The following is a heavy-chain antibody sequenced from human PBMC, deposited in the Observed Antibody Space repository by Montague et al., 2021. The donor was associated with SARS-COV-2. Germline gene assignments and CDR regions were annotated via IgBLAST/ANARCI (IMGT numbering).Heavy chain of an antibody. CDR2: MHSTGST. CDR1: GGSINNYF. CDR3: ARAVVGAKTATIES. V-gene: IGHV4-59*01. Sequence: SETLSLTCSVSGGSINNYFWGWIRQSPGKGLEWVGYMHSTGSTAYKPSLRGRVIISVDTSKTQISLKLSSVSAADTALYYCARAVVGAKTATIESWGQGTLVTVSS. J-gene: IGHJ4*02. D-gene: IGHD2-15*01.